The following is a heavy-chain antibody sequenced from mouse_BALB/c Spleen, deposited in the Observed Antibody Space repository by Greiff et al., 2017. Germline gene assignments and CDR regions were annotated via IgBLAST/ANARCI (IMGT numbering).Heavy chain of an antibody. D-gene: IGHD2-14*01. CDR1: GFTFSDYY. CDR3: ASYRYDAMDY. J-gene: IGHJ4*01. Sequence: EVQLVESGGGLVKPGGSLKLSCAASGFTFSDYYMYWVRQTPEKRLEWVATISDGGSYTYYPDSVKGRFTISRDNAKNNLYLQMSSLKSEDTAMYYCASYRYDAMDYWGQGTSVTVSS. CDR2: ISDGGSYT. V-gene: IGHV5-4*02.